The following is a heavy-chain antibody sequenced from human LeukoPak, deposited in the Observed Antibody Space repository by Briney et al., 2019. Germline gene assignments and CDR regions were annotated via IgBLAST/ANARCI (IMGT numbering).Heavy chain of an antibody. D-gene: IGHD3-22*01. V-gene: IGHV3-73*01. J-gene: IGHJ4*02. CDR3: TGDNFDSSVKFDY. Sequence: RSGGSLRLSCVVSGFTFSGSAVHWVRKASGKGLEWVGRIRSKANNYATAYAASVKGRFTISRDDSKNTAYLQMNSLKTEDTAVYYCTGDNFDSSVKFDYWGQGTLVTVSS. CDR1: GFTFSGSA. CDR2: IRSKANNYAT.